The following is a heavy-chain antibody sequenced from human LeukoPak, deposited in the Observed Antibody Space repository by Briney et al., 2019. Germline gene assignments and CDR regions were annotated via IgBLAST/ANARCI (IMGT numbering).Heavy chain of an antibody. CDR3: ARFSYGDYRGDY. J-gene: IGHJ4*02. CDR1: GYSISSGYY. CDR2: IYYSGST. D-gene: IGHD4-17*01. Sequence: SETLSLTCTVSGYSISSGYYWGWIRQPPGKGLEWIGYIYYSGSTNYNPSLKSRVTISVDTSKNQFSLKLSSVTAADTAVYYCARFSYGDYRGDYWGQGTLVTVSS. V-gene: IGHV4-61*01.